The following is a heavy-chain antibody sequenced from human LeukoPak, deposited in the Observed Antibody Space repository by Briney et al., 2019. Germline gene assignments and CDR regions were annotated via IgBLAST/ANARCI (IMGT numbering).Heavy chain of an antibody. CDR1: GFTFSSYE. Sequence: QPGGSLRLSCAASGFTFSSYEMNWVRQAPGKGLEWVSYISSSGSTIFYTDSVKGRFTISRDNAKNSLYLQMNSLRAEDTAVYYCARGLSSSFFYGMDVWGQGTTVTVSS. D-gene: IGHD2-2*01. J-gene: IGHJ6*02. V-gene: IGHV3-48*03. CDR2: ISSSGSTI. CDR3: ARGLSSSFFYGMDV.